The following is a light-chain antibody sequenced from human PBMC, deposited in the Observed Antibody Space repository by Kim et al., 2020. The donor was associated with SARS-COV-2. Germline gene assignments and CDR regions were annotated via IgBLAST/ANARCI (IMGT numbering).Light chain of an antibody. CDR3: QAWDSSTAI. V-gene: IGLV3-1*01. CDR1: KLGEKY. CDR2: QDN. Sequence: SYELTQPPSVSVSPGQTASIPCSGDKLGEKYTCWYQQKPGQTPVLVIYQDNKRPSGIPERFSGSNSGNTATLTISGTQAMAEADYYCQAWDSSTAIFGGGTQLTVL. J-gene: IGLJ2*01.